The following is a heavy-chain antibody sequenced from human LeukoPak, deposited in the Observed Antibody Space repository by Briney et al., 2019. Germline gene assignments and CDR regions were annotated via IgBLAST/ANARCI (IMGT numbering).Heavy chain of an antibody. CDR3: AGGYSSGWYGDY. CDR2: IYTSGST. Sequence: PSETLSLTCTVSGGSISSYYWSWIRQPAGKGLEWIGRIYTSGSTNYNPSLKSRVTMSVDTSKNQFSLKLSSVTAADTAVYYCAGGYSSGWYGDYWDQGTLVTVSS. D-gene: IGHD6-19*01. J-gene: IGHJ4*02. V-gene: IGHV4-4*07. CDR1: GGSISSYY.